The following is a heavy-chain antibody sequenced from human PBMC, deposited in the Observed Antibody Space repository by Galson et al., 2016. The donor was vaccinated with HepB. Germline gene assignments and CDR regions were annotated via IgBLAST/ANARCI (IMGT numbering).Heavy chain of an antibody. CDR1: GFIFNHFG. V-gene: IGHV3-30*18. CDR3: AKDLPGTMSFDY. D-gene: IGHD1-14*01. J-gene: IGHJ4*02. Sequence: SLRLSCAGSGFIFNHFGMHWVRQVPGKGLEWVAGVSFDGSYTSSADSVKGRLSISRDSFKNTLYLQMNSLRSEDTAVYYRAKDLPGTMSFDYWGQGTLVTVSS. CDR2: VSFDGSYT.